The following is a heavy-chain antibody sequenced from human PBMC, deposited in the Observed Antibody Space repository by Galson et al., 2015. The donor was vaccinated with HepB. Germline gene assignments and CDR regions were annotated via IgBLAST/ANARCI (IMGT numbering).Heavy chain of an antibody. V-gene: IGHV3-21*01. CDR2: IGSSSSYI. D-gene: IGHD5-12*01. CDR1: GFTFSSYS. CDR3: ARELGYDGFDI. Sequence: SLRLSCAASGFTFSSYSMNWVRQAPGKGLEWVSSIGSSSSYIYYADSVKGRFTISRDNAKNSLYLQMSSLRAEDTAVYYCARELGYDGFDIWGQGTLVTVSS. J-gene: IGHJ3*02.